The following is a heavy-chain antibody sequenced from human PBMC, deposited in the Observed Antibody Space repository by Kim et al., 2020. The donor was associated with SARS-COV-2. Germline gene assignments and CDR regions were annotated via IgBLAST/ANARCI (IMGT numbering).Heavy chain of an antibody. D-gene: IGHD3-10*01. CDR2: ISWNSGSI. CDR1: GFTFDDYA. Sequence: GGSLRLSCAASGFTFDDYAMHWVRQAPGKGLEWVSGISWNSGSIGYADSVKGRFTISRDNAKNSLYLQMNSLRAEDTALYYCAKSLWFRGDYYSYGMDD. J-gene: IGHJ6*01. CDR3: AKSLWFRGDYYSYGMDD. V-gene: IGHV3-9*01.